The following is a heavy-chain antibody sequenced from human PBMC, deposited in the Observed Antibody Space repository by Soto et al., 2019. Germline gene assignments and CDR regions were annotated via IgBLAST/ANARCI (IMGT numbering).Heavy chain of an antibody. J-gene: IGHJ4*02. CDR1: GFTFNSFA. V-gene: IGHV3-23*01. CDR2: LSGNGGSP. CDR3: TKISLSSGGYFPYFDS. Sequence: PGGSLRLSCAASGFTFNSFAMSWVRQAPGKGLEWVSALSGNGGSPFYADSVKGRFTISRDNFKNTLYLQMNSLRAEDTAVYYCTKISLSSGGYFPYFDSWGQGTLVTVSS. D-gene: IGHD3-22*01.